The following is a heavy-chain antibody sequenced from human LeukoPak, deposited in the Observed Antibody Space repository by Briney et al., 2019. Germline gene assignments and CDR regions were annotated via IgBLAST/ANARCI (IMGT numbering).Heavy chain of an antibody. V-gene: IGHV3-23*01. CDR2: ISGSGGST. CDR3: AKEGGITMVRGPVNDAFDI. D-gene: IGHD3-10*01. Sequence: GGSLRLSCAASGFTFSSYAMSWVRQAPGKGLEWVSAISGSGGSTYYADSVKGRFTISRDNSKNTLYLQMNSLRAEDTAVYYCAKEGGITMVRGPVNDAFDIWGQGTMVTVSS. CDR1: GFTFSSYA. J-gene: IGHJ3*02.